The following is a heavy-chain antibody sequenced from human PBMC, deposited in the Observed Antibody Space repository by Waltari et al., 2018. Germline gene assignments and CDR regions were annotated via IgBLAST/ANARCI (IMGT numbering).Heavy chain of an antibody. Sequence: EVLLVESGGGLVQPGGSLRLSCAASGFTFNGYWMYWVRQAPGKGLVWVSTISSTGNYGTYADSVRGRLTISRDNAKNTLYLQMNSLTAEDTAVYYCARAFVNIAARGMDAWGQGTAVTVSS. V-gene: IGHV3-74*01. D-gene: IGHD6-13*01. CDR1: GFTFNGYW. CDR2: ISSTGNYG. CDR3: ARAFVNIAARGMDA. J-gene: IGHJ6*02.